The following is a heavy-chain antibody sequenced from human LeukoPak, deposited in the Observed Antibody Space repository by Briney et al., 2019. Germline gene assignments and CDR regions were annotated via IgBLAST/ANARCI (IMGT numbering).Heavy chain of an antibody. J-gene: IGHJ4*02. CDR3: AREDSSGWPNDY. Sequence: GGSLRLSCAASGFTFRTFGMHWVRQAPGQGLEWMGIINPSGGSTSYAQKSQGRVTMTRDTSTSTVYMELSSLRSEDTAVYYCAREDSSGWPNDYWGQGTLVTVSS. CDR1: GFTFRTFG. CDR2: INPSGGST. D-gene: IGHD6-19*01. V-gene: IGHV1-46*01.